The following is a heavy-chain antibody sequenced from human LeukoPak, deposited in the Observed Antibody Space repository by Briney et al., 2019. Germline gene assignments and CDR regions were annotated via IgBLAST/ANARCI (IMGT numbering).Heavy chain of an antibody. CDR3: ARKSFHTSSYDY. CDR1: GGSISGSNYY. CDR2: VYYSGST. D-gene: IGHD2-2*01. Sequence: SETLSLTCTVSGGSISGSNYYWGWIRQPPGKGLEWIGVVYYSGSTYYSSSFKSRVTISVDTSKNKFSLKLNSVTAADTAVYYCARKSFHTSSYDYWGQGTLVTVSS. V-gene: IGHV4-39*01. J-gene: IGHJ4*02.